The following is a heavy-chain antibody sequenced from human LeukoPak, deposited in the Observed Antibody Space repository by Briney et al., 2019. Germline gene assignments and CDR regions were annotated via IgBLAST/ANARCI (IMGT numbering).Heavy chain of an antibody. D-gene: IGHD3-10*01. CDR1: GGSFSGFY. CDR2: INQSGAT. CDR3: ARGGTFGEPFSRS. V-gene: IGHV4-34*01. J-gene: IGHJ4*02. Sequence: SETLSLTCAAYGGSFSGFYWSWIRQSPGKGLEWIGEINQSGATNYSPSLKSRVTTSADTSKNQFSLKVNSVTAADTAVYYCARGGTFGEPFSRSWGQGTLVTVSS.